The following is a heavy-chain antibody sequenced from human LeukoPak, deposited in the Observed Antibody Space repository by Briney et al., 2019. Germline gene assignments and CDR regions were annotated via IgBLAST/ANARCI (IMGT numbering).Heavy chain of an antibody. V-gene: IGHV2-70*11. D-gene: IGHD3-3*01. CDR3: ARIPSYYDFWSGYYSRVYYGMDV. CDR2: IDWDDDK. CDR1: GFSLSTSGMC. J-gene: IGHJ6*02. Sequence: SGPALVKRTQTLTLTGTFSGFSLSTSGMCVSWIRQPPGKALEWLARIDWDDDKYYRTSLKTRLTISKDTSKNQVVLTMTNMDPVDTATYYCARIPSYYDFWSGYYSRVYYGMDVWGQGTTVTVSS.